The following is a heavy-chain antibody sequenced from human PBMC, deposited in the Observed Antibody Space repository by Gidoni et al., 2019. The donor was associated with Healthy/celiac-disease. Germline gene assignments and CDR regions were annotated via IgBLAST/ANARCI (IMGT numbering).Heavy chain of an antibody. D-gene: IGHD3-3*01. CDR3: ARHGKRDLNYDFWSGAQEDYFDY. CDR1: GGSISSYY. CDR2: IYYSGST. J-gene: IGHJ4*02. V-gene: IGHV4-59*08. Sequence: QVQLQESGPGLVKPSETLSLTCTVPGGSISSYYWSWIRQPPGKGLEWIGYIYYSGSTNYNPSLKSRVTISVDTSKNQFSLKLSSVTAADTAVYYCARHGKRDLNYDFWSGAQEDYFDYWGQGTLVTVSS.